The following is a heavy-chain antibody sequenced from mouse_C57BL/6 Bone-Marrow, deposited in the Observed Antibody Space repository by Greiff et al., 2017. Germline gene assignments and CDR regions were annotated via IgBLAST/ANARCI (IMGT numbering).Heavy chain of an antibody. Sequence: QVQLQQPGAELVRPGTSVTLSCKASGYTFTSYWMHWVKQRPGQGLEWLGVIDPSDSSTNYNQKFKGKATLTVDTSSSTAYMQLRSLKSEDTAVYYCARGGDYWGQGTTLTVSS. J-gene: IGHJ2*01. CDR2: IDPSDSST. V-gene: IGHV1-59*01. CDR3: ARGGDY. CDR1: GYTFTSYW.